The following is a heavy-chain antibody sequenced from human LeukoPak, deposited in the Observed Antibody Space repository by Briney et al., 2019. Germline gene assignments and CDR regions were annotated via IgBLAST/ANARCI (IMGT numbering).Heavy chain of an antibody. CDR1: GFTFSSYW. CDR3: TKDTFGGHDY. D-gene: IGHD3-16*01. J-gene: IGHJ4*02. V-gene: IGHV3-74*01. CDR2: INTDGSTT. Sequence: GGSLRLSCAASGFTFSSYWMHWVRQAPGKGLLWDSRINTDGSTTSYADSVRGRFTISRDNTRNTLYLQMNSLRAEDTAVYYCTKDTFGGHDYWGQGTLVTVSS.